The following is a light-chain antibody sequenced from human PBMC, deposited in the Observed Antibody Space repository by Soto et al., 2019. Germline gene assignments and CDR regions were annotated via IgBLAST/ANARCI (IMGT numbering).Light chain of an antibody. CDR3: QKCNRAPYT. V-gene: IGKV1-27*01. Sequence: DIQLTQSPSSLSASVGDRVTITCRASQDITNYLAWYQQKPGKVPKLLMYAASTLQPGVPSRFSGSGSGTDFTLTITSLQPEDVATYYCQKCNRAPYTFGQGTKLEIK. CDR1: QDITNY. CDR2: AAS. J-gene: IGKJ2*01.